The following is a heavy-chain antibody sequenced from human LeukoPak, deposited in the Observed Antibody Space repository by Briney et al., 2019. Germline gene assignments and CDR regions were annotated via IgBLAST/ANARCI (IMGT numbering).Heavy chain of an antibody. CDR3: AKNGQSGFSFDP. Sequence: SETLSLTCAVYGGSLNGHYWSWIRQSPGKGLEWIGEGNDSGGTKYNPSLKSRVTISADMSKNQFSLKLSSVTAADTAVYHCAKNGQSGFSFDPWGQGTLVTVSS. V-gene: IGHV4-34*01. CDR1: GGSLNGHY. J-gene: IGHJ5*02. CDR2: GNDSGGT. D-gene: IGHD1-26*01.